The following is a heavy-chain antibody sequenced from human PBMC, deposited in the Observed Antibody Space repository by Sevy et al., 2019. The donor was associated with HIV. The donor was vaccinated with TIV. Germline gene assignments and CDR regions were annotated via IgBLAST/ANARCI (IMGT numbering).Heavy chain of an antibody. Sequence: GGSLRLSCVASGFTFNIHWMHWVRQVPGKGLVWVSRINLDGLITNYADSVTGRFTISRDNAKNTVYLQMNSLRVDDTAVYYCAGGSRGVATNWGQGTLVIVSS. CDR2: INLDGLIT. D-gene: IGHD3-10*01. J-gene: IGHJ4*02. CDR3: AGGSRGVATN. CDR1: GFTFNIHW. V-gene: IGHV3-74*01.